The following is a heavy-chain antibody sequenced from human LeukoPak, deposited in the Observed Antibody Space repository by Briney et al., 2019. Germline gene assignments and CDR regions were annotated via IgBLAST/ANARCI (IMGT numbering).Heavy chain of an antibody. CDR2: ISSSSSYI. CDR3: ARGYCSGGSCSNPYFDY. J-gene: IGHJ4*02. CDR1: GFTFSSYS. D-gene: IGHD2-15*01. V-gene: IGHV3-21*01. Sequence: GGSLRLSCAASGFTFSSYSMNWVRQAPGKGLEWVSSISSSSSYIYYADSVKGRFTISRDNAKNSLYLQMNSLRAEDTAVYYCARGYCSGGSCSNPYFDYWGQGTLVTVSS.